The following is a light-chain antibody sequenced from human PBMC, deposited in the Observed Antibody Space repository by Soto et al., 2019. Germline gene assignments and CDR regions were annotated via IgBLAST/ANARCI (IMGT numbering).Light chain of an antibody. CDR3: QHYNNWPPWT. CDR2: DAS. CDR1: QSVSSF. J-gene: IGKJ1*01. Sequence: EIVLTQSPATLSLSPGERATLSCRASQSVSSFLAWYQQKPGQAPRLLIYDASNRATGIPARFSGSGSGTDFTLTISSLEPEDFALYYCQHYNNWPPWTFGQGTKVDIK. V-gene: IGKV3-11*01.